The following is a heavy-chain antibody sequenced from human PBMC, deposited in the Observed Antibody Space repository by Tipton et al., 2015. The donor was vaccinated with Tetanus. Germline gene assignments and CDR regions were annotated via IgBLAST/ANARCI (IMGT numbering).Heavy chain of an antibody. Sequence: TLSLTCSVSGGSLGGYYWSWIRQSPGKGLEYVGNVYSNGNTRYNPSLGTRFTISLDASQMQFSLQVDSVTPADTAVYYCVRGDYTNYRRIFFDVWGQGTPVTVSS. CDR2: VYSNGNT. V-gene: IGHV4-59*01. D-gene: IGHD4-11*01. CDR3: VRGDYTNYRRIFFDV. CDR1: GGSLGGYY. J-gene: IGHJ4*02.